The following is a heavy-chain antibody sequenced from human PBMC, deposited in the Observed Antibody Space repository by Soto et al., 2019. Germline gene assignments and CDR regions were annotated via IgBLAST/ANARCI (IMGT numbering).Heavy chain of an antibody. D-gene: IGHD2-15*01. CDR1: GGTFSSYA. CDR3: ARDGSPYCSGGSCYSSYYYYGMDV. Sequence: QVQLVQSGAEVKKPGSSVKVSCKASGGTFSSYAISWVRQAPGQGLERMVGLIPIFGTANYAQKFQGRVTITADESTSTAYMELSSMRSEDTAVYYCARDGSPYCSGGSCYSSYYYYGMDVWGKGTTVTVSS. CDR2: LIPIFGTA. V-gene: IGHV1-69*01. J-gene: IGHJ6*04.